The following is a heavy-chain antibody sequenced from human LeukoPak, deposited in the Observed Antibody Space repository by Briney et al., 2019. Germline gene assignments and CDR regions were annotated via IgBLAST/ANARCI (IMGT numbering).Heavy chain of an antibody. CDR3: AKPGDRYAFDI. CDR1: GFTFSSYG. D-gene: IGHD7-27*01. V-gene: IGHV3-30*02. Sequence: GGSLRLSCAASGFTFSSYGMHWVRQAPGKGLEWVAFIRYDGSHKYYADSVKGRFTISRDNSKNTLYLQMNSLRAEDTAVYYCAKPGDRYAFDIWGQGTMVTVSS. CDR2: IRYDGSHK. J-gene: IGHJ3*02.